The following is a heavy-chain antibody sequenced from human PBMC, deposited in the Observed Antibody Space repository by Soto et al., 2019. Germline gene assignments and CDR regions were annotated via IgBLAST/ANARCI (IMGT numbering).Heavy chain of an antibody. CDR2: ISGSGGTT. CDR3: AKDAHIWGSYRYYFDY. J-gene: IGHJ4*02. Sequence: GGSQRLSCAASGFTFRSYAMTWVRQAPGEGLEWVSGISGSGGTTYYADSVKGRFTISRDNSRNTLYLQMNSLRADDTAVYYCAKDAHIWGSYRYYFDYWGQGTLVTVSS. V-gene: IGHV3-23*01. D-gene: IGHD3-16*02. CDR1: GFTFRSYA.